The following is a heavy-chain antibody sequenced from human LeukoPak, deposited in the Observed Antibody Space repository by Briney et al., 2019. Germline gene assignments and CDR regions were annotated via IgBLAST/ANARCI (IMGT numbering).Heavy chain of an antibody. Sequence: PSETLSLTCAVSGGSISSNNWWSWVRQPPGKGLEWIGYIYYSGSTNYNPSLKSRVTISVDTSKNQFSLKLSSVTAADTAVYYCARSVEGYCRGGSCYYYSYYMDVWGKGTTVTVSS. J-gene: IGHJ6*03. D-gene: IGHD2-15*01. CDR1: GGSISSNNW. CDR3: ARSVEGYCRGGSCYYYSYYMDV. V-gene: IGHV4-4*02. CDR2: IYYSGST.